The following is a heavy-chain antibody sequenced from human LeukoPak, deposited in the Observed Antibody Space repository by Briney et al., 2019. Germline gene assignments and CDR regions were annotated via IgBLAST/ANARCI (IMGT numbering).Heavy chain of an antibody. CDR1: GFAFSSYA. J-gene: IGHJ1*01. Sequence: GGSLRLSCAASGFAFSSYAMSWVRQAPGKGLEWVSAISDSGTSTYYADSVKGRFTISRDNSKNTLYLQMSSLRAEETAVYYXXXXXXXXXXXXXPTFYFQHWGQGTLVTVSS. D-gene: IGHD3-16*01. V-gene: IGHV3-23*01. CDR3: XXXXXXXXXXXXPTFYFQH. CDR2: ISDSGTST.